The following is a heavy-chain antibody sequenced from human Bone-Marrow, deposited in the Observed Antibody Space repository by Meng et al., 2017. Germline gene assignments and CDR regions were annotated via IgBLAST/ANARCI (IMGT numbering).Heavy chain of an antibody. CDR1: GYIFIGYY. J-gene: IGHJ3*02. V-gene: IGHV1-69*04. Sequence: SVKVSCKASGYIFIGYYMHWVRQAPGQGLEWMGRIIPILGIANYAQKFQGRVTITADKSTSTAYMELSSLRSEDTAVYYCARDTYSSSWYLASAFDIWGQGTMVTVSS. CDR3: ARDTYSSSWYLASAFDI. CDR2: IIPILGIA. D-gene: IGHD6-13*01.